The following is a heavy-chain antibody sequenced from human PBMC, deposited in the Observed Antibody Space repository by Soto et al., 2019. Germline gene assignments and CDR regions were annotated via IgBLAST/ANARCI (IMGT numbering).Heavy chain of an antibody. CDR3: ARVNRGGYYYGMDV. V-gene: IGHV4-34*01. Sequence: PSETLSLTCAVYGGSFSGYYWSWIRQPPGKGLEWIGEINHSGSTNYNPSLKSRVTISVDTSKNQISLKLSSVTAADTAVYYCARVNRGGYYYGMDVWGQGTTVTVSS. CDR2: INHSGST. D-gene: IGHD2-15*01. CDR1: GGSFSGYY. J-gene: IGHJ6*02.